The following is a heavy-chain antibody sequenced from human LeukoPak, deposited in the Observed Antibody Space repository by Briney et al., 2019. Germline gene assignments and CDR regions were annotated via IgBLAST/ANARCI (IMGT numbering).Heavy chain of an antibody. CDR1: GVSFSGYY. CDR3: ARDLYGSGSYELGMDV. CDR2: INHSGST. J-gene: IGHJ6*02. V-gene: IGHV4-34*09. Sequence: PSETLSLTCAVYGVSFSGYYWSWIRQPPGKGLEWIGEINHSGSTYYNPSLKSRVTISVDTSKNQFSLKLSSVTAADTAVYYCARDLYGSGSYELGMDVWGQGTTVTVSS. D-gene: IGHD3-10*01.